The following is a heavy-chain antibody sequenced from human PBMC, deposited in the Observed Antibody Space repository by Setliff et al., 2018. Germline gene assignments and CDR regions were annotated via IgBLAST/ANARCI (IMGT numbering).Heavy chain of an antibody. D-gene: IGHD5-18*01. CDR1: GYTFTDYA. CDR2: INPGNGNT. V-gene: IGHV1-3*01. CDR3: AREGVDTRSSTDYRYYMDV. J-gene: IGHJ6*03. Sequence: GASVKVSCKASGYTFTDYAMHWVRQAPGQRLEWMGWINPGNGNTKYSQKFQGRVTITTDESTSTAYMELSSLRTEDTAVYYCAREGVDTRSSTDYRYYMDVWGKGTTVTVSS.